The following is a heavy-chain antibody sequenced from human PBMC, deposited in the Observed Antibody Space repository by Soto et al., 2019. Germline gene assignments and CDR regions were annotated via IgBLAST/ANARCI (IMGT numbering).Heavy chain of an antibody. J-gene: IGHJ4*02. CDR2: IVPMNGSP. CDR1: GGMFYSSA. Sequence: SVKVSCKASGGMFYSSAINWVRQAPGQGLEWMGGIVPMNGSPKYAQEFQGRVTMTRETSTSTLYMELSSLRSEDTAVYYCARATRSGSPHFDHWGQGTLVTVSS. D-gene: IGHD5-12*01. CDR3: ARATRSGSPHFDH. V-gene: IGHV1-69*05.